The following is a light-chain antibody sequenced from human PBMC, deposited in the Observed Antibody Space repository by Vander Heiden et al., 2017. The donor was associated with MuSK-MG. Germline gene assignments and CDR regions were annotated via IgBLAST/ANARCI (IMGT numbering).Light chain of an antibody. CDR3: HHPDRS. CDR2: DVL. CDR1: QSISSAY. J-gene: IGKJ4*01. V-gene: IGKV3-20*01. Sequence: EIVLTQSPGTLSLSPGERATLSCRASQSISSAYLGWYQQKPGQAPRLLSYDVLTRASGTRARVSGSGSGTHCTLTIIRLETEESAVWHGHHPDRSFGRGTKVEIK.